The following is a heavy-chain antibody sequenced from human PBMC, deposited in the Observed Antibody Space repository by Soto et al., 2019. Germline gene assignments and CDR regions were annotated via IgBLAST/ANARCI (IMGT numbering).Heavy chain of an antibody. Sequence: QGQLVQSGGGVVQPGRSLTLSCEASAFTFSRFAMHWVRQAPGKGLEWVALISFDRSKIFYTHSVKDRFTISRDNSKYTLFLQMNNLRAEDLAVSYCAKDVSVIVPIEKWNLFYYYVMGVWGEGTTVTVSS. D-gene: IGHD2-2*01. CDR2: ISFDRSKI. V-gene: IGHV3-30*18. J-gene: IGHJ6*04. CDR3: AKDVSVIVPIEKWNLFYYYVMGV. CDR1: AFTFSRFA.